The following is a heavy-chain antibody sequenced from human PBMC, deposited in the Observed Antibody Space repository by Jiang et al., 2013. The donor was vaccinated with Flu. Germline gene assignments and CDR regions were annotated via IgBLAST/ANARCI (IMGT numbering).Heavy chain of an antibody. CDR1: GFIFSSYA. V-gene: IGHV3-23*01. D-gene: IGHD2-21*01. J-gene: IGHJ4*02. Sequence: VQLLESGGDLIQPGGSLRLSCVASGFIFSSYAMNWVRQAPGKGLEWVAVIRGSGEITYYADSVKGRFTISRDNSKNTLYLQMNRLTTEDTAIYYCAKDPSSDEGMADRFDHWGQGTLVSVSS. CDR2: IRGSGEIT. CDR3: AKDPSSDEGMADRFDH.